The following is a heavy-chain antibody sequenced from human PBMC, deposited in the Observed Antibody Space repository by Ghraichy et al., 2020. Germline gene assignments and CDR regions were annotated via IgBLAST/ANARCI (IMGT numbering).Heavy chain of an antibody. CDR2: ISSSSSYI. J-gene: IGHJ6*02. CDR3: ARDDTAPGYYDFWSGQMDV. V-gene: IGHV3-21*01. D-gene: IGHD3-3*01. Sequence: GGSLRLSCAASGFTFSSYSMNWVRQAPGKGLEWVSSISSSSSYIYYADSVKGRFTISRDNAKNSLYLQMNSLRAEDTAVYYCARDDTAPGYYDFWSGQMDVWGQGTTVTVSS. CDR1: GFTFSSYS.